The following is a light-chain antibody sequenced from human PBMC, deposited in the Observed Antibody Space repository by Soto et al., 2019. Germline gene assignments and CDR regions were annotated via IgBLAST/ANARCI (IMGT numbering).Light chain of an antibody. CDR2: GAS. CDR1: QSVSSN. Sequence: EIVMTQSPATLSLSPLERATLSCRASQSVSSNLAWYKQKPGQAPRLIXYGASTRATGIPARFSGSGSGTEFTLTISSLQSEDFAVYYCQQYNNWPPITFGQGTRLEIK. V-gene: IGKV3-15*01. J-gene: IGKJ5*01. CDR3: QQYNNWPPIT.